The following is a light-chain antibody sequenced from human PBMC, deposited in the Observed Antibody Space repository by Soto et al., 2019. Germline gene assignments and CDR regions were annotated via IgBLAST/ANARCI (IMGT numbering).Light chain of an antibody. CDR2: EGS. Sequence: QSVLTQPASVSGSPGQSITISCTGTSSDIGSNNFVSWYQQHPGKAPKLMIYEGSKRLSGVSNRFSGAKSGNTASLTISGLQAEDEADYYCCSYAEGYVFGTGTKLTVL. CDR3: CSYAEGYV. V-gene: IGLV2-23*01. CDR1: SSDIGSNNF. J-gene: IGLJ1*01.